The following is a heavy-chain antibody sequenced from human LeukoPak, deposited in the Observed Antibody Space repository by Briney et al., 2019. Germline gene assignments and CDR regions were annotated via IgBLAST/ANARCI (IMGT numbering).Heavy chain of an antibody. D-gene: IGHD3-9*01. CDR1: GGSISGHY. CDR3: ARGGDILTGYYSSDY. V-gene: IGHV4-59*11. J-gene: IGHJ4*02. Sequence: SETLSLTCTVSGGSISGHYWSWIRQPPGKGLEWIGYIYYSGSTNYNPSLKSRVTISVDTSKNQFSLKLSSVTAADTAVYYCARGGDILTGYYSSDYWGQGTLVTVSS. CDR2: IYYSGST.